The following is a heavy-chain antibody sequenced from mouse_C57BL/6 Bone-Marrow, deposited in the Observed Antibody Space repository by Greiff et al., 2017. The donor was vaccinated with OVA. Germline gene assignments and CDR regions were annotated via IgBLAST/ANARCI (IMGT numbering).Heavy chain of an antibody. J-gene: IGHJ2*01. Sequence: DVKLQESGAELVRPGASVKLSCTASGFNIKDDYMHWVKQRPEQGLEWIGWIDPENGDTEYASKFQGKATITADTSSSTAYLQLSSLTSEDTAVYYCASDGNFDYWGQGTTLTVSS. V-gene: IGHV14-4*01. D-gene: IGHD2-1*01. CDR3: ASDGNFDY. CDR2: IDPENGDT. CDR1: GFNIKDDY.